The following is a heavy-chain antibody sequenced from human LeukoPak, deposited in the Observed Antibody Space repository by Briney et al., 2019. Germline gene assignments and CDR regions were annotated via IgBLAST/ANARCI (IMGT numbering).Heavy chain of an antibody. Sequence: ASVKVSCKASGYTFTSYGISWVRQAPGQGLEWMGWISAYNGNTNYAQKLQGRVTMTTDTSTSTAYMELRSLRSDDTAVYYCARCPSGIWFGESASGFDPWGQGTLVTVSS. D-gene: IGHD3-10*01. CDR2: ISAYNGNT. CDR3: ARCPSGIWFGESASGFDP. CDR1: GYTFTSYG. J-gene: IGHJ5*02. V-gene: IGHV1-18*01.